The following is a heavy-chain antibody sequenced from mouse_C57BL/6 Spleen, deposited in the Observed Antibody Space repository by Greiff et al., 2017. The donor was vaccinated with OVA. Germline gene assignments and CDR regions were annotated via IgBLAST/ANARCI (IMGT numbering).Heavy chain of an antibody. V-gene: IGHV1-52*01. CDR1: GYTFTSYW. CDR2: IDPSDSET. J-gene: IGHJ1*03. D-gene: IGHD1-1*01. Sequence: VQLQQPGAELVRPGYSVKLSCKASGYTFTSYWMHWVKQRPIQGLEWIGNIDPSDSETHYNQKFKDKATLTVDKSSSTAYMQLSSLTSEDSAVYYCARKNYYGSSYDWYFDVWGTGTTVTVSS. CDR3: ARKNYYGSSYDWYFDV.